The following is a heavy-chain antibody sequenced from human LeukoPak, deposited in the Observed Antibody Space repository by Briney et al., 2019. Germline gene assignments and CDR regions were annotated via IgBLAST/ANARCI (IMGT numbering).Heavy chain of an antibody. D-gene: IGHD4-11*01. CDR1: GGSISSYY. V-gene: IGHV4-59*01. CDR2: IYYSGST. Sequence: SETLSLTCTVSGGSISSYYWSWIRQPPGKGLEWIGYIYYSGSTNYNPSLKSRVTISVDTTKNQFSLKLSSVTAADTAVYYCARVIGCTVNKYYYYMDVWGKGTMVTVSS. J-gene: IGHJ6*03. CDR3: ARVIGCTVNKYYYYMDV.